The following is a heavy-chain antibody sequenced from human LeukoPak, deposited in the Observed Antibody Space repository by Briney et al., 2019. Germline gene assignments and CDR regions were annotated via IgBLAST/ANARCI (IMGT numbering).Heavy chain of an antibody. CDR2: IYYSGST. CDR1: DGSINNYY. Sequence: SETLSLTCTVSDGSINNYYWSWIRQPPGKGLEWIGYIYYSGSTNYNPSLKSRVTISVDTSKNQFSLKLSSVTAADTAVYYCARVRTHYGDYAFFDYWGQGTLVTVSS. D-gene: IGHD4-17*01. J-gene: IGHJ4*02. V-gene: IGHV4-59*01. CDR3: ARVRTHYGDYAFFDY.